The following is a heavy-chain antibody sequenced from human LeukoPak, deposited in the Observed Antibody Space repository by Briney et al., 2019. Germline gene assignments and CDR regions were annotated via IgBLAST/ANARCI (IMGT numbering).Heavy chain of an antibody. CDR1: GGSISSGGYS. V-gene: IGHV4-30-2*01. D-gene: IGHD3-3*01. CDR2: IYHSGST. CDR3: ARDSSYYDFWSGYHEPRYFDY. Sequence: PSETLSLTCAVSGGSISSGGYSWSWIRQPPGKGLEWIGYIYHSGSTYYNPSLKSRVTISVDRSKNQFSLKLSSVTAADTAVYYCARDSSYYDFWSGYHEPRYFDYWGQGTLVTVSS. J-gene: IGHJ4*02.